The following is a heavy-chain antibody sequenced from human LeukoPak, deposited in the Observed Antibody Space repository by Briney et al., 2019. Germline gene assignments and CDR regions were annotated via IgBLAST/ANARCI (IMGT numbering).Heavy chain of an antibody. CDR2: TFYRSTWYN. D-gene: IGHD2-2*01. CDR1: GDSVSSNSVT. CDR3: ARRLTQYDCFDP. J-gene: IGHJ5*02. Sequence: SQTLSLTCAISGDSVSSNSVTWNWIRQSPSRGLEWLGRTFYRSTWYNDYAVSVRGRITVNPDTSKNQFSLHLNSVTPEDTAVYYCARRLTQYDCFDPWGQGILVTVSS. V-gene: IGHV6-1*01.